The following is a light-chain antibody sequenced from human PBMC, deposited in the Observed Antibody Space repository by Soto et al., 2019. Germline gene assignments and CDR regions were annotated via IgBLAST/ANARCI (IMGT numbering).Light chain of an antibody. CDR3: QSNDSNLSGVL. CDR2: GNT. Sequence: QPVLTQPPSVSGAPGQRVTISCTGSSSNIGAGYDVHWYQQLPGTAPKLLIYGNTNRPSGVPDRFSGSKSGTSASLAITGLQAEDEADYYCQSNDSNLSGVLFGGGTKLTVL. J-gene: IGLJ2*01. V-gene: IGLV1-40*01. CDR1: SSNIGAGYD.